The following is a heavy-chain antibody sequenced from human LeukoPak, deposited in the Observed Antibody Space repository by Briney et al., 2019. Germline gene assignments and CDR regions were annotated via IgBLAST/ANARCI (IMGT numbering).Heavy chain of an antibody. V-gene: IGHV1-2*02. CDR3: ARLTCSSTSCYRMDDY. CDR1: GYTFTGYY. D-gene: IGHD2-2*02. Sequence: ASVKVSCKASGYTFTGYYMHWVRQAPGQGLEWMGWINPNSGGTNYAQKFQGRVTMTRDTSISTAYMELSRLRSDDTAVYYCARLTCSSTSCYRMDDYWGQGTLVTVSS. J-gene: IGHJ4*02. CDR2: INPNSGGT.